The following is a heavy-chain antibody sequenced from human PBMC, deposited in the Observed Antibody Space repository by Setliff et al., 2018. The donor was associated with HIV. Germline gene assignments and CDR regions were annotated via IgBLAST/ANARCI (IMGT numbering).Heavy chain of an antibody. CDR3: ARALNWRNWFDP. CDR1: GGSISSYY. V-gene: IGHV4-59*01. J-gene: IGHJ5*02. D-gene: IGHD1-1*01. CDR2: IYYSGST. Sequence: SETLSLTCTVSGGSISSYYWSWIRQPPGKGLEWIGYIYYSGSTNYNPSLKSRVTISVDTSKNQFPLKLSSVTAADTAVYYCARALNWRNWFDPWGQGTLVTVSS.